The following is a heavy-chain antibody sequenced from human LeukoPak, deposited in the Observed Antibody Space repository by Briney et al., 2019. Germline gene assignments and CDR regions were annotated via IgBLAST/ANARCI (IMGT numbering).Heavy chain of an antibody. CDR3: ARIKCGGDCRGYYYYYHMDV. CDR2: IYYSGST. CDR1: GFTFSSYG. V-gene: IGHV4-59*08. J-gene: IGHJ6*03. D-gene: IGHD2-21*02. Sequence: GSLRLSCAASGFTFSSYGMSWVRQAPGKGLEWIGSIYYSGSTYYNPSLKSRLTISVDTSKNQFSLKLRSVTAADTAVYYCARIKCGGDCRGYYYYYHMDVWGKGTTVTISS.